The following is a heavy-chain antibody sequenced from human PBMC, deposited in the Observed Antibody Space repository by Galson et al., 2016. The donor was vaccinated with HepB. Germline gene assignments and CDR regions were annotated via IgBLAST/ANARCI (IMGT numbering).Heavy chain of an antibody. CDR3: AKAGCGNCYSPDS. J-gene: IGHJ4*02. Sequence: SLRLSCAASGFTFGDYAMIWARQAPGKRLEWVAGISGDGATTYYADSVRGRFTISRDISKNTLYLHMNSLRVEDAAIYYCAKAGCGNCYSPDSWGQGTLVTVSS. V-gene: IGHV3-23*01. CDR2: ISGDGATT. CDR1: GFTFGDYA. D-gene: IGHD2-21*02.